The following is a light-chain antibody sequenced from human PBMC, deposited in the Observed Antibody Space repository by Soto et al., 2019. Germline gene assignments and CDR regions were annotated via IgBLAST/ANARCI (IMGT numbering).Light chain of an antibody. CDR2: GAS. Sequence: EIVMTQSPAILSVSPGDRATLSCMAGQSVSNNLAWYQQKPGQTPRLVIYGASNRATGVPARFSGSGSGTDFTLTISSLQSEDFAVYYCLQYDDWHRTFGQGTKVDIK. CDR1: QSVSNN. J-gene: IGKJ1*01. V-gene: IGKV3-15*01. CDR3: LQYDDWHRT.